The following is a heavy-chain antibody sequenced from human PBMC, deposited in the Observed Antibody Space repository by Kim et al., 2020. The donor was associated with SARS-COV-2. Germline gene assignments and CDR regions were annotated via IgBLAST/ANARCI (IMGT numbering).Heavy chain of an antibody. J-gene: IGHJ4*02. CDR2: INPNSGGT. V-gene: IGHV1-2*02. CDR3: ARAYYGSVSEDY. D-gene: IGHD3-10*01. Sequence: ASVKVSCKTSGYSFTGYYMHWVRQAPGQGLEWMGWINPNSGGTNYAQNFQGRVTMTRDTSITTAYMELTRLRSDDTAVYYCARAYYGSVSEDYWGQGTLV. CDR1: GYSFTGYY.